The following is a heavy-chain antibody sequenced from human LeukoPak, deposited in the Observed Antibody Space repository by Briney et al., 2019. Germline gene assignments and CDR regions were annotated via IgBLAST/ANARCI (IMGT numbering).Heavy chain of an antibody. Sequence: SETLSLTCTVSGGSISSYYWSWIRQPPGKGLEWIGYIYYSGSTNYNPSLKSRVTISVDTSKTQFSLKLSSVTAADTAVYYCARGGYCSSTSCYFSSENWFDPWGQGTLVTVSS. J-gene: IGHJ5*02. CDR3: ARGGYCSSTSCYFSSENWFDP. CDR1: GGSISSYY. CDR2: IYYSGST. V-gene: IGHV4-59*01. D-gene: IGHD2-2*03.